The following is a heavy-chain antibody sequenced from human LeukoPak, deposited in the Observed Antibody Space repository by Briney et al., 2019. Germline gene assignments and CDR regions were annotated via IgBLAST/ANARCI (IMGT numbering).Heavy chain of an antibody. CDR2: IYPGDSDT. CDR1: GYIFTRYW. D-gene: IGHD1-1*01. Sequence: GESLNISCKGSGYIFTRYWIGWVRQMPGKGLEWKGLIYPGDSDTRYSPSFQGQVTISVDKSISTAYLQWGSLKASDTAIYYCATKVRYDNWFDPWGQGTLVTVSS. CDR3: ATKVRYDNWFDP. V-gene: IGHV5-51*01. J-gene: IGHJ5*01.